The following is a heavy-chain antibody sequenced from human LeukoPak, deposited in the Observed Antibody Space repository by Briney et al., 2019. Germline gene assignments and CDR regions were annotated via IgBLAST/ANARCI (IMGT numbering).Heavy chain of an antibody. J-gene: IGHJ5*02. CDR3: AHTRRMITFGGVIAPNWFDP. Sequence: SGPTLVNPTQTLTLTCTFSGFPLSTSGVGVGWIRQPPGKALEWLALIYWNDDKRYSPSLKSRLTITKDTSKNQVVLTMTNMDPVDTATYYCAHTRRMITFGGVIAPNWFDPWGQGTLVTVSS. V-gene: IGHV2-5*01. CDR2: IYWNDDK. CDR1: GFPLSTSGVG. D-gene: IGHD3-16*02.